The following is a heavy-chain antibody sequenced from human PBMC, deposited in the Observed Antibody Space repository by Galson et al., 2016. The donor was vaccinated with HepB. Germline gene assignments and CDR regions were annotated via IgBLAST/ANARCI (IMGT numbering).Heavy chain of an antibody. D-gene: IGHD2-21*01. CDR2: VKSKSAVGTT. Sequence: SLRLSCAASGFNFTDAWMNWVRQAPGKGLEWVGRVKSKSAVGTTDYAAPVKGRFIISRDDSKNTVYLQMNSLKTEDTAIYYCTTRGGANNWGQGTTVTVSS. CDR1: GFNFTDAW. CDR3: TTRGGANN. V-gene: IGHV3-15*05. J-gene: IGHJ6*02.